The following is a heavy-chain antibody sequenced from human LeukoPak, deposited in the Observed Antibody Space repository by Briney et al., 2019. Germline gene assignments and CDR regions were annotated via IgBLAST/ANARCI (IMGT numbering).Heavy chain of an antibody. CDR3: ARVVDYVWGSYVDY. CDR1: GGSISSSSYY. Sequence: SETLSLTCTVSGGSISSSSYYWGWIRQPPGKGLEWIGSIYYSGSTYYNPSLKSRVTISVDTSKNQFSLKLSSVTAADTAVYYCARVVDYVWGSYVDYWGQGTLVTVSS. D-gene: IGHD3-16*01. V-gene: IGHV4-39*07. CDR2: IYYSGST. J-gene: IGHJ4*02.